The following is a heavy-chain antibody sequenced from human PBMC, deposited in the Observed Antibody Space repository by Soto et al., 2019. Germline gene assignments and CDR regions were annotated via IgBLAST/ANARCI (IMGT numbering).Heavy chain of an antibody. CDR2: IRYDGSNK. J-gene: IGHJ5*02. Sequence: HWISKETSKGLEWVAGIRYDGSNKNYADSVKGRFTISRDSSKNTLYLQMNSLRSEDTAIYFFAADRGIPAAYTVFDLLGNGSLVPGTS. V-gene: IGHV3-33*01. D-gene: IGHD6-13*01. CDR3: AADRGIPAAYTVFDL.